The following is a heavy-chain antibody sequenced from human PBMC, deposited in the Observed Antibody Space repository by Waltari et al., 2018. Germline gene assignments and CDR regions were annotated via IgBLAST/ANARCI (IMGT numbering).Heavy chain of an antibody. CDR1: GGSISSYY. J-gene: IGHJ6*02. Sequence: QVQLLESGPGLVKPSETLSLTCTVSGGSISSYYRSWIRQPAGKGLEWSRRIYTSGGTNYNPSLKSRITMSVDTSKNQFTLKLSSETAAYTAVYYCARDGREVVTNYGMDVWGQGTTVTVSS. D-gene: IGHD2-15*01. V-gene: IGHV4-4*07. CDR3: ARDGREVVTNYGMDV. CDR2: IYTSGGT.